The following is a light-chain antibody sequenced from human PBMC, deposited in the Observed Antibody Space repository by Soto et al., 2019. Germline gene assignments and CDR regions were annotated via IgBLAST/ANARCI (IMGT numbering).Light chain of an antibody. CDR3: CSYASTSTRV. J-gene: IGLJ2*01. Sequence: QSVLTQPASVSGSPGQSITISGAGTSSDVGGYNSVSWYQQHPGEAPKLMIYDVSYRPSGVSSRFSGSKSGNTASLTISNLQAGDEADYYCCSYASTSTRVFGGGTKLTVL. V-gene: IGLV2-14*03. CDR2: DVS. CDR1: SSDVGGYNS.